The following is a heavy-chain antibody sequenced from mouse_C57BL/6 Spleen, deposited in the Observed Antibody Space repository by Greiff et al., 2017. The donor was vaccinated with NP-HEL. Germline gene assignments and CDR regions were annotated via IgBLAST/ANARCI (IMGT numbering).Heavy chain of an antibody. CDR2: IYPGVGDT. J-gene: IGHJ2*01. CDR3: ARGGYFDY. Sequence: QVQLQQSGPELVKPGASVKISCKASGYAFSSSWMNWVKQRPGKGLEWIGRIYPGVGDTNYNGKFKGKATLTADKSSSTAYMQLSSLTSEDSAVYFCARGGYFDYWGQGTTLTVSS. CDR1: GYAFSSSW. V-gene: IGHV1-82*01.